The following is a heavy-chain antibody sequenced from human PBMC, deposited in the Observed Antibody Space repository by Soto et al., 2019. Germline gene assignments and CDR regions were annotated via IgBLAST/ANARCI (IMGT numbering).Heavy chain of an antibody. CDR1: GFSLSTSGMC. CDR3: ALGGHFGVARAWFDP. V-gene: IGHV2-70*01. CDR2: IDWDDDK. D-gene: IGHD3-3*01. Sequence: SGPTLVNPTQPLTLTCTFSGFSLSTSGMCVSWIRQPPGKALEWLALIDWDDDKYYSTSLKTRLTISKDTSNHQVVLTMTNMDPVDTATYYGALGGHFGVARAWFDPWGQGTLVTVSS. J-gene: IGHJ5*02.